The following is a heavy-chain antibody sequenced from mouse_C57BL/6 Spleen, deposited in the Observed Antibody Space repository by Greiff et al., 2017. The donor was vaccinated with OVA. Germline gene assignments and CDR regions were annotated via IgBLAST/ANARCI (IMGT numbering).Heavy chain of an antibody. CDR2: INPNNGGT. CDR1: GYTFTDYY. D-gene: IGHD2-1*01. Sequence: EVQLQQSGPELVKPGASVKISCKASGYTFTDYYMNWVKQSHGKSLEWIGDINPNNGGTSYNQKFKGKATLTVDKSSSTAYMELRSLTSEDSAVYYCARSIYYGNNFDYWGQGTTLTVSS. V-gene: IGHV1-26*01. CDR3: ARSIYYGNNFDY. J-gene: IGHJ2*01.